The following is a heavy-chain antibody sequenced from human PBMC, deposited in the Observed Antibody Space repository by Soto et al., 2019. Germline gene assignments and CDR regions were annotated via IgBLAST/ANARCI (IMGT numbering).Heavy chain of an antibody. D-gene: IGHD6-19*01. CDR2: ISWNSGSI. V-gene: IGHV3-9*01. J-gene: IGHJ2*01. Sequence: EVQLVESGGGLVQPGRSLRLSCAASGFTFDDYAMHWVRQAPGKGLEWVSGISWNSGSIGYADSVKGRFTISRDNAKNSLYLQMNSLRAEDTALYYCAKDDSSGWQYWYFDLWGRGTLVTVSS. CDR1: GFTFDDYA. CDR3: AKDDSSGWQYWYFDL.